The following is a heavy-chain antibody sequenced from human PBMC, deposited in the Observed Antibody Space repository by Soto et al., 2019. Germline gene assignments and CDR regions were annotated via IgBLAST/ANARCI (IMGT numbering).Heavy chain of an antibody. Sequence: SETLSLTCTVSGGSISSGGYYWSWIRQHPGKGLEWIGYIYYSGSTYYNPSLKSRVTISVDTSKNQFSLKLSSVTAADTAVYYCARGLLPDNWFDPWGQGTLVTVS. J-gene: IGHJ5*02. CDR3: ARGLLPDNWFDP. CDR2: IYYSGST. V-gene: IGHV4-31*03. D-gene: IGHD3-22*01. CDR1: GGSISSGGYY.